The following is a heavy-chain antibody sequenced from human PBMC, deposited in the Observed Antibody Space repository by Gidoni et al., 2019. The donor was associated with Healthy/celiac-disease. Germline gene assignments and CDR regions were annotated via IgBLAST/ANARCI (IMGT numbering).Heavy chain of an antibody. CDR2: IHPGDSDT. Sequence: EVQLVQSGAEVKKPGESLKLSCQGSGYSFTSYWIGWVRQMPGKGLEWMGIIHPGDSDTRYSPSFQGQVTISADKSISTAYLQWSSLKASDTAMYYCASTTVADRDYFDYWGQGTLVTVSS. V-gene: IGHV5-51*01. CDR1: GYSFTSYW. J-gene: IGHJ4*02. CDR3: ASTTVADRDYFDY. D-gene: IGHD6-19*01.